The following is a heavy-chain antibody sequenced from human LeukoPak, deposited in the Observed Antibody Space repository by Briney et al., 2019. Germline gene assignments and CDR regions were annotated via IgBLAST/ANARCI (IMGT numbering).Heavy chain of an antibody. V-gene: IGHV3-7*01. J-gene: IGHJ4*02. D-gene: IGHD3-22*01. Sequence: GGSLRLSCAASGFTFSSHWMSWVRQAPGKGLEWVANIKQDGSEKYYVDSVKGRFTISSDNAKNSLYLQMNSLGAEDTAVYFCARGGTELVIPTYWGQGILVTVSS. CDR1: GFTFSSHW. CDR3: ARGGTELVIPTY. CDR2: IKQDGSEK.